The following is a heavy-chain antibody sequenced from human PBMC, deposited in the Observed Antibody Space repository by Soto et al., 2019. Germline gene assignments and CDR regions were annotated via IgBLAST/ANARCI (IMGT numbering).Heavy chain of an antibody. Sequence: PSETLSLTCAVYGESFSGYYWGWIRQSPGQGLEWIGSIFHNGHANYNPSLKGRVTISQDMSKNQFFLTLTSLTAADTAVYYCATLPVPASRHIDFDYWGQGALVTVSS. CDR2: IFHNGHA. CDR3: ATLPVPASRHIDFDY. CDR1: GESFSGYY. V-gene: IGHV4-34*12. J-gene: IGHJ4*02. D-gene: IGHD3-10*01.